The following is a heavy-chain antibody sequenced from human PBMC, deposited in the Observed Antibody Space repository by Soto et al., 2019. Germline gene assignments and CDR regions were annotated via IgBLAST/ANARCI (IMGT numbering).Heavy chain of an antibody. CDR1: GFTFSSYG. J-gene: IGHJ5*02. CDR3: ARVGGYCSGGSCYPPGWFDP. Sequence: QVQLVESGGGVVQPGRSLRLSCAASGFTFSSYGMHWVRQAPGKGLEWVAVIWYDGSNKYYADSVKGRFTISRDNSKNTLYLQMNSLRAEDTAVYYCARVGGYCSGGSCYPPGWFDPWGQGTPVTVSS. CDR2: IWYDGSNK. D-gene: IGHD2-15*01. V-gene: IGHV3-33*01.